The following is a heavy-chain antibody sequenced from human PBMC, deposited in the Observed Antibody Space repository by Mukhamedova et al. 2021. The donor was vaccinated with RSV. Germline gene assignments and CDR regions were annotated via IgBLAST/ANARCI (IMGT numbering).Heavy chain of an antibody. CDR1: TFSSYA. V-gene: IGHV3-30*04. CDR3: ALSSGGSDY. Sequence: TFSSYAMHWVRQAPGKGLEWVAVISYDGSNKYYADSVKGRFTISRDNSKNTLYLQMNSLRAEDTAVYYCALSSGGSDYWGQGTLV. J-gene: IGHJ4*02. D-gene: IGHD6-19*01. CDR2: ISYDGSNK.